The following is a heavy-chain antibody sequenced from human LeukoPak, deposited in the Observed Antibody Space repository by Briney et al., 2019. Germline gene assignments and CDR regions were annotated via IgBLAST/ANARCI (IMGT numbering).Heavy chain of an antibody. V-gene: IGHV4-61*02. CDR1: GGSISSGSYY. Sequence: SQTLSLTCTVPGGSISSGSYYWSWIRQPAGKGLEWIPRIYTSGSTNYNPSLKTRVTISVDTSKNQFSPKLRSMTAANTAVYYCARDPGIYDYYYGIDVWGQGTTVTVSS. CDR2: IYTSGST. CDR3: ARDPGIYDYYYGIDV. J-gene: IGHJ6*02.